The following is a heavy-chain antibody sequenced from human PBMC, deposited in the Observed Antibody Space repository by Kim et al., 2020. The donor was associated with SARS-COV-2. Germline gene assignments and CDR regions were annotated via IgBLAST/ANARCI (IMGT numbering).Heavy chain of an antibody. CDR2: IYYSGNS. CDR1: GGSISSSNYY. J-gene: IGHJ4*02. D-gene: IGHD6-6*01. CDR3: ATQSDSTSSTDY. Sequence: SETLSLICTVSGGSISSSNYYWGWIRQSPGKGLEWIGSIYYSGNSYYNPSLKSRVAISMDMSKNQFSLSLSSVTAADTAVYYCATQSDSTSSTDYWGQGT. V-gene: IGHV4-39*01.